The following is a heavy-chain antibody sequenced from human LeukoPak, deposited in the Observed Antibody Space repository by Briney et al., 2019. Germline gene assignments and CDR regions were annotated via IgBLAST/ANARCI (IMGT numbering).Heavy chain of an antibody. CDR2: ISDNGDRT. D-gene: IGHD2-15*01. V-gene: IGHV3-64D*06. CDR1: RFTFSNYA. CDR3: VRIFCSGGSCFYRDY. J-gene: IGHJ4*02. Sequence: PGGSLRLSCSASRFTFSNYAMHWVRQAPGQGLEYVSAISDNGDRTYYADSVKGRFTISRDNSKNTLYLQMSSLRTEDTAVYYCVRIFCSGGSCFYRDYWGQGTLVTVSS.